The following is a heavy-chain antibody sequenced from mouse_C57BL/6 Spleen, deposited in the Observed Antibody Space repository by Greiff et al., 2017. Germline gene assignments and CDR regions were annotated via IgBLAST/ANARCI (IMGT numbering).Heavy chain of an antibody. CDR3: TTEAYGNYVAY. CDR1: GFNIKDDY. V-gene: IGHV14-4*01. CDR2: IDPANGDT. Sequence: VQLQQSGAELVRPGASVKLSCTASGFNIKDDYMHWVKQRPEQGLEWIGWIDPANGDTEYASKFQGKATITADTASNTAYLQLSSLTSEDTAVYYCTTEAYGNYVAYWGQGTLVTVSA. D-gene: IGHD2-1*01. J-gene: IGHJ3*01.